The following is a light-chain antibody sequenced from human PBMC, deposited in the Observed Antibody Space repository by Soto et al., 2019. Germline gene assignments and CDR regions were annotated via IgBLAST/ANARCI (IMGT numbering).Light chain of an antibody. J-gene: IGKJ2*02. Sequence: DIQMTQSPSTLSAFVGDRVTITCRASQSIRTSLAWYQQKPGKAPKLLIYLASNLQSGVPARFSGSGSATEFTLTISSLQPDDFATYYCQQYNSYPWTFGQGTKVDIK. CDR3: QQYNSYPWT. CDR1: QSIRTS. CDR2: LAS. V-gene: IGKV1-5*03.